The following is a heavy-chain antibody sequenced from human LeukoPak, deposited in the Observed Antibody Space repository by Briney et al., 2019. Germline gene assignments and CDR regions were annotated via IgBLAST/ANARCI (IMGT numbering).Heavy chain of an antibody. CDR3: AKDVRGGPIVGAGSVDY. CDR1: RFTFSRYA. V-gene: IGHV3-23*05. CDR2: VNNKGNNK. Sequence: GGSLRLSCAASRFTFSRYAMSWVRQAPGKGLEWVLAVNNKGNNKYYADSVRGRFTISRDNSKNTLYLQMDSLRAEDTAVYYCAKDVRGGPIVGAGSVDYWGQGTLVTVSS. J-gene: IGHJ4*02. D-gene: IGHD1-26*01.